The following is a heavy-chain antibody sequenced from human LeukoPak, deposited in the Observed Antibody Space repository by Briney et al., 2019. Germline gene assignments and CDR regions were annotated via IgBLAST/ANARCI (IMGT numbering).Heavy chain of an antibody. CDR3: ARDSGIVVVPAAITPFYL. CDR2: IKQDGSEK. D-gene: IGHD2-2*02. V-gene: IGHV3-7*01. J-gene: IGHJ5*02. CDR1: GFTFSSYW. Sequence: GGSLRLSCAASGFTFSSYWMSWVRQAPGKGLEWVANIKQDGSEKYYVDSVKGRFTISRDNAKNSLYLQMNSLRAEDTAVYYCARDSGIVVVPAAITPFYLWGQGTLVTVSS.